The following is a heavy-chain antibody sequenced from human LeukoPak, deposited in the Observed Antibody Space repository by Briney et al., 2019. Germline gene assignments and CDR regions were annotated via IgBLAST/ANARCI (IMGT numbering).Heavy chain of an antibody. D-gene: IGHD3-16*01. J-gene: IGHJ2*01. Sequence: GGSLRLSCAASGFTFSSYGMHWVRQAPGKGLEWVAVIWYDGSNKYYADSVKGRFTISRDNSKNTLYLQMNSLRAEDTAVYYCARDPVITFPECWYFDLWGRGTLVTVSS. CDR3: ARDPVITFPECWYFDL. CDR2: IWYDGSNK. CDR1: GFTFSSYG. V-gene: IGHV3-33*01.